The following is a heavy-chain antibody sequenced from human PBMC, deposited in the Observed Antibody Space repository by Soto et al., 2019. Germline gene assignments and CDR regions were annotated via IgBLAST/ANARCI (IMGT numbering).Heavy chain of an antibody. V-gene: IGHV3-23*01. CDR1: GFIFSSYA. J-gene: IGHJ3*02. CDR3: AKPLSPARGLDAFDI. D-gene: IGHD2-15*01. Sequence: EVQLLESGGGLVQPGGSLRLSCAASGFIFSSYAMNWVRQAPGKGLEWVSAISGSGGSTYYADSVKGRFTISRDNSKNTLYLQMNSLRAEDTAVYSCAKPLSPARGLDAFDIWGQGTMVTVSS. CDR2: ISGSGGST.